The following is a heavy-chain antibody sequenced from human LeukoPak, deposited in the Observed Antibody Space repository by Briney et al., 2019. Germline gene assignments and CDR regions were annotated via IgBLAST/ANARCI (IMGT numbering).Heavy chain of an antibody. CDR3: ARAKGDCRSTSCYVDY. J-gene: IGHJ4*02. V-gene: IGHV3-20*04. CDR1: GFSFDDFA. CDR2: ITWNGGRT. Sequence: GGSLRLSCAASGFSFDDFAMMWVRQAPGKGLEWVSVITWNGGRTAYGDSVKGRFTISRDNAKNSLYLQMNSLRVEDTALFYCARAKGDCRSTSCYVDYWGLGTLVTVSS. D-gene: IGHD2-2*01.